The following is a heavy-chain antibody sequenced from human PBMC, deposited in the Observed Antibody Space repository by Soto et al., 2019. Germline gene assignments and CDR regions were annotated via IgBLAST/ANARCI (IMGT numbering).Heavy chain of an antibody. D-gene: IGHD1-1*01. V-gene: IGHV1-8*01. Sequence: QVQLVQSGAEVKKPGASVKVSCKASGYTFTSYDINWVRQATGQGLEWMGWMNPNSGKTGYAQKFRGRLTMTRNTSIITAYMELSSLRSEDTSVYYCARERTGTTSMDVCGQGTTVTVS. CDR2: MNPNSGKT. J-gene: IGHJ6*02. CDR1: GYTFTSYD. CDR3: ARERTGTTSMDV.